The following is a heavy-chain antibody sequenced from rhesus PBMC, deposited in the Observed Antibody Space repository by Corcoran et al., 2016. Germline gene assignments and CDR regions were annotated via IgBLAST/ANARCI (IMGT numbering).Heavy chain of an antibody. CDR1: GGSISSGYYY. J-gene: IGHJ6*01. D-gene: IGHD6-25*01. V-gene: IGHV4-122*02. CDR3: ARYGVIAAAGDS. Sequence: QVQLQESGPGLVKPSETLSLTCAVSGGSISSGYYYWSWIRQPPGKGLEWIGYITYSGSPSYNPSLKSRVTISRDTSKNQFSLKLSSVTAADTAVYYCARYGVIAAAGDSWGQGVVVTVSS. CDR2: ITYSGSP.